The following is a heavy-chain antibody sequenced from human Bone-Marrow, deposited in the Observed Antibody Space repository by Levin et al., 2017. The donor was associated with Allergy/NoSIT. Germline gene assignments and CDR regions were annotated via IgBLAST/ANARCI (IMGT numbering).Heavy chain of an antibody. CDR2: ISGSGTIT. Sequence: GGSLRLSFAASGFTFSSYAMSWVRQAPGKGLEWVSSISGSGTITHYAESVKGRFTISRDISKNMLHLQMNSLRAEDTAIYFCAKEGLAVAGYYFDSWGQGTLVTVSS. D-gene: IGHD6-19*01. CDR3: AKEGLAVAGYYFDS. CDR1: GFTFSSYA. V-gene: IGHV3-23*01. J-gene: IGHJ4*02.